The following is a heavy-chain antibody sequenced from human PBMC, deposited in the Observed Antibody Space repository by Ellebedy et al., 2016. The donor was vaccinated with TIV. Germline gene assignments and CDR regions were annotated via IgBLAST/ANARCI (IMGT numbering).Heavy chain of an antibody. Sequence: GGSLRLSCAASGFTFSNYAMSWVRQTPEKRLEWVSAISGSGAGTYYADSVKGRFTISRDDAKNTLYLQMNSLGAEDTAVYYCARGDGGNILRYWGQGTLVTVSS. J-gene: IGHJ4*02. CDR1: GFTFSNYA. V-gene: IGHV3-23*01. CDR2: ISGSGAGT. D-gene: IGHD5-24*01. CDR3: ARGDGGNILRY.